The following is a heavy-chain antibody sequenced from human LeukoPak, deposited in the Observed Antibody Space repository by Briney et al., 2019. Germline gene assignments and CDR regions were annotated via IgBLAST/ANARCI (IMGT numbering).Heavy chain of an antibody. J-gene: IGHJ4*02. CDR3: ATLYSYGYFDC. CDR1: GFTFSTYA. V-gene: IGHV3-30*03. D-gene: IGHD5-18*01. CDR2: MSFDENIK. Sequence: GRSLRLSCAASGFTFSTYAMHWVRQAPGKGLEWVAVMSFDENIKYYADSVKGRFTISRDNSKNTLYLQMNSLRVDDTAVYYCATLYSYGYFDCWGQGTLVTVSS.